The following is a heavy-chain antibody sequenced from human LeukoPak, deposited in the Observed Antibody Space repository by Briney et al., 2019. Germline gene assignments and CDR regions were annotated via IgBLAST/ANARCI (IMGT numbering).Heavy chain of an antibody. J-gene: IGHJ2*01. Sequence: GASVKVSCTASGYTFTSYDINWVRQATGQGLEWMGWMNPNSGNTGYAQKFQGRVTMTRNTSISTAYMELSSLRSEDTAVYYCARVPRDYDSSGYRYFDLWGRGTLVTVSS. V-gene: IGHV1-8*01. D-gene: IGHD3-22*01. CDR3: ARVPRDYDSSGYRYFDL. CDR2: MNPNSGNT. CDR1: GYTFTSYD.